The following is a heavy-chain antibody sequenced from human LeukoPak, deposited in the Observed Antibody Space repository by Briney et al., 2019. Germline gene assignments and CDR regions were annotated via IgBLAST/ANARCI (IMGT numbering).Heavy chain of an antibody. CDR2: ISYDGSNK. V-gene: IGHV3-30*18. Sequence: GGSLRLSCAASGFTFSSYGMHWVRQAPGKGLEWVAVISYDGSNKYYADSVKGRFTISRDNSKNTLYLQMNSLRAEDTAVYYCAKAKTSGWDRVGGFDYWGQGTLVTVSS. CDR3: AKAKTSGWDRVGGFDY. J-gene: IGHJ4*02. D-gene: IGHD6-19*01. CDR1: GFTFSSYG.